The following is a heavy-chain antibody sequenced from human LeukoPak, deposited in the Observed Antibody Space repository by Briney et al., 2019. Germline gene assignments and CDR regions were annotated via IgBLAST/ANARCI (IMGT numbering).Heavy chain of an antibody. Sequence: GASVKVSCKASGYTFTGYYMHWVRQAPGQGLEWMGWINPNSGGTNYAQKFQDRVTMTRDTSITTAYMELSRLKSDDTAVYYCARDPSEDIVAYFDYWGQGTLVTVSS. CDR3: ARDPSEDIVAYFDY. J-gene: IGHJ4*02. CDR1: GYTFTGYY. D-gene: IGHD5-12*01. V-gene: IGHV1-2*02. CDR2: INPNSGGT.